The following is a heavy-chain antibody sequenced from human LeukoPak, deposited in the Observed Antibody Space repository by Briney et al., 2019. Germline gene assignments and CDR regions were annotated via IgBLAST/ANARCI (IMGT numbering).Heavy chain of an antibody. V-gene: IGHV3-11*06. CDR1: GFTFSDYY. J-gene: IGHJ5*02. CDR3: ARDASLGSVGRRFDP. Sequence: GGSLRPSCAPSGFTFSDYYMSWIRQAPGKGRGWVSYISTITNYMSYADSVTGRFTVSKDNAKNSLYLQMKGLKAEDTAVYYCARDASLGSVGRRFDPCGQGTRVTVSS. D-gene: IGHD1-26*01. CDR2: ISTITNYM.